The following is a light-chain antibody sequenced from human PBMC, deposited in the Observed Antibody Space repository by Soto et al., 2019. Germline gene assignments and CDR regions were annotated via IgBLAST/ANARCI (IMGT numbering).Light chain of an antibody. CDR2: DAS. CDR3: QQYYSFPRT. CDR1: QTISTW. V-gene: IGKV1-5*01. Sequence: QVSQSPPTLSASVGDRVTITCRASQTISTWMAWYQQKPGKAPKLLVYDASTLQSGVASRFSGSGSGTEFTLTISCLQSEDFATYYCQQYYSFPRTFGQGTKVDIK. J-gene: IGKJ1*01.